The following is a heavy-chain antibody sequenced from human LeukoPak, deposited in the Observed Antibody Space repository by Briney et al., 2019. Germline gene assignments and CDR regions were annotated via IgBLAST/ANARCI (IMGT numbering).Heavy chain of an antibody. Sequence: GGSLRLSCAASGFSFDNYAMSWVRQAPGKGLEWVSAIGGSTGRTYYADSVKGRFTVSRDNSNNPLYLQMTSLRAEDTAIYYCANLQQALSIVAKAFDIWGQGTMVTVSS. J-gene: IGHJ3*02. V-gene: IGHV3-23*01. CDR1: GFSFDNYA. CDR3: ANLQQALSIVAKAFDI. D-gene: IGHD3-16*02. CDR2: IGGSTGRT.